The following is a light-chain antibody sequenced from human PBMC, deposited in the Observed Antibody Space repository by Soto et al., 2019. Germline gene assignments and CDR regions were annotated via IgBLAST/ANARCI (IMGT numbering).Light chain of an antibody. J-gene: IGKJ1*01. CDR2: LAS. Sequence: DIQMTQSPSTLSASVGDRVTITCRASESISSWLAWYQQKPGKAPKILINLASSLESGVPSRFSGSGSGTEVTLTITSLQPDDFATYYCQQYKSFLWTFGQGTKVYLK. V-gene: IGKV1-5*03. CDR1: ESISSW. CDR3: QQYKSFLWT.